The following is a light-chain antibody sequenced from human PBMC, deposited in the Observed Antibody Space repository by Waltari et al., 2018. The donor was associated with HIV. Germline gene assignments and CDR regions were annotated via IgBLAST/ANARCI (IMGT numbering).Light chain of an antibody. CDR2: AAS. V-gene: IGKV1-39*01. CDR3: QQSYSTPR. Sequence: DIQMTQSPSSLSASVGDRVTITCRASQSISSYLNWYQQKPGKAPKLLIYAASSLQSGVPSSFSGSGSGTDFTLTISSLQPEDFATYYCQQSYSTPRFGQGTRLEIK. CDR1: QSISSY. J-gene: IGKJ5*01.